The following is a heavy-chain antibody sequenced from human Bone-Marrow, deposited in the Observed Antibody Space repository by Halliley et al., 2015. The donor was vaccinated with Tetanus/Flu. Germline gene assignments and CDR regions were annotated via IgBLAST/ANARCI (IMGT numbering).Heavy chain of an antibody. Sequence: WIGEISQSGIINYTPSLKNRVTISNHPSRSQFSLRLSPRTAADTAVYYCARGGSGWYVDSWGQGTLVTVSS. D-gene: IGHD6-19*01. V-gene: IGHV4-34*01. CDR3: ARGGSGWYVDS. CDR2: ISQSGII. J-gene: IGHJ4*02.